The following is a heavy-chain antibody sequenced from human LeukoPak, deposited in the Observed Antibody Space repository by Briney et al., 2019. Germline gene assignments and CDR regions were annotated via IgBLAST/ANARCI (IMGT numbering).Heavy chain of an antibody. V-gene: IGHV1-2*02. Sequence: VASVKVSCKASGYTFTGYYMHWVRQAPGQGLEWMGWINPNSGDTNYAQKFQGRVTMTRDTSISTAYMELSRLRSDDTAVFYCARAQKGGPVAATWDYYYYYMDVWGKGTTVTVSS. CDR1: GYTFTGYY. D-gene: IGHD6-19*01. J-gene: IGHJ6*03. CDR3: ARAQKGGPVAATWDYYYYYMDV. CDR2: INPNSGDT.